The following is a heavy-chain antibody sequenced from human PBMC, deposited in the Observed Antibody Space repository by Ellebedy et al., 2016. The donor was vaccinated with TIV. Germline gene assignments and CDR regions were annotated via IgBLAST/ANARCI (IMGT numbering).Heavy chain of an antibody. V-gene: IGHV3-21*01. CDR2: ISSSSSYI. CDR1: GFTFSNYW. D-gene: IGHD1-1*01. J-gene: IGHJ4*02. CDR3: ARDQATYY. Sequence: GESLKISXAVSGFTFSNYWMSWVRQAPGKGLEWVSSISSSSSYIYYADSVKGRFTVSRDNARNSLYLQMNSLRAEDTAVYYCARDQATYYWGQGTLVTVSS.